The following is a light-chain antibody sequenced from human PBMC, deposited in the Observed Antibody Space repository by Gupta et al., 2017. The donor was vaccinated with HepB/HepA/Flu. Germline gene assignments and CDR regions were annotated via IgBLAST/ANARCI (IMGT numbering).Light chain of an antibody. CDR3: NSYTSNSTPDNYV. CDR1: SSDGDGYNY. V-gene: IGLV2-14*01. Sequence: SALTQPPPVSWFPAQSITIFCTGTSSDGDGYNYVSWYQQHPGKAPKLMIYDVSNRPPRVSNPFSVSGSSNTASLTISRRQAEDEAEYYYNSYTSNSTPDNYVFGTGTKVTVL. CDR2: DVS. J-gene: IGLJ1*01.